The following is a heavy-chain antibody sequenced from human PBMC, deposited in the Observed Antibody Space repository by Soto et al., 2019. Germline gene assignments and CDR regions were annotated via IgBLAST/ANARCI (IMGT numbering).Heavy chain of an antibody. CDR1: DGSISTYDW. CDR2: MFHSGGA. D-gene: IGHD3-3*01. CDR3: ATGNVDSMLEY. V-gene: IGHV4-4*02. Sequence: SETLSLTCVVSDGSISTYDWWTWVRQPPGKGLEWIGKMFHSGGADYSPSLKSRVTIPADSSKNHFSLRLTAVTAADTAVYYCATGNVDSMLEYWGQGTQVTVS. J-gene: IGHJ4*02.